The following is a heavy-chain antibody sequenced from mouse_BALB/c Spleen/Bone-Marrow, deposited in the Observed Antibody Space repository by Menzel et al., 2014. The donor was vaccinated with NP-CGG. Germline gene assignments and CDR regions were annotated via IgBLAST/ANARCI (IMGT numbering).Heavy chain of an antibody. D-gene: IGHD4-1*01. CDR2: IFPSETYT. CDR3: TRDNWDY. CDR1: GYTFTSYW. V-gene: IGHV1-69*02. J-gene: IGHJ2*01. Sequence: QVQLKHSGAELVRPGASVKLSCKASGYTFTSYWINWVKQRPGQGLEWIGNIFPSETYTNYNQKFKDKATLTVDKSSSTAYMQLSSPTSEDSAVYYCTRDNWDYWGQGTTLTVSS.